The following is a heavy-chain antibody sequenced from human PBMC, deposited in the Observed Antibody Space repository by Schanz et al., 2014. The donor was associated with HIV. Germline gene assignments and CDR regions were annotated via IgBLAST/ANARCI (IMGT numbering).Heavy chain of an antibody. CDR3: AKGQRGIVRGDIDY. D-gene: IGHD3-10*01. J-gene: IGHJ4*02. CDR1: GFIFSSYG. CDR2: ISGSGGST. Sequence: EVQLLESGGGLVQPGGSLRLSCGASGFIFSSYGMSWVRQAPGKGLEWVSVISGSGGSTYYADSVKGRFTISRDNSKNTLYLQMNSLRAEDTAVYYCAKGQRGIVRGDIDYWGQGTLVTVSS. V-gene: IGHV3-23*01.